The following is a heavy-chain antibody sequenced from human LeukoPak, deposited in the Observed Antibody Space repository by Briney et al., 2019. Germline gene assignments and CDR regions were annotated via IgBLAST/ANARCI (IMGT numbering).Heavy chain of an antibody. CDR2: IFTGSLDGTM. V-gene: IGHV3-53*01. CDR1: GFGVTTDF. CDR3: ATRAA. J-gene: IGHJ5*02. Sequence: PGGSLRLSCAATGFGVTTDFMTWVRQAPGKGLEWLAIIFTGSLDGTMAHADSVKGRFTISRDNSANTLYLQMDSLRTEDTAIYYCATRAAWGPGTLVTVSS. D-gene: IGHD6-25*01.